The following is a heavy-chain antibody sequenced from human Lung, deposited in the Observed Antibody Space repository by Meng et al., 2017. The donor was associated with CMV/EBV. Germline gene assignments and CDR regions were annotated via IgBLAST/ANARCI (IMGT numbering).Heavy chain of an antibody. V-gene: IGHV3-30*02. CDR3: AKISDFWSGSDV. CDR2: LLYDGSKK. D-gene: IGHD3-3*01. J-gene: IGHJ6*01. CDR1: GFTFSSYG. Sequence: GESLKISCAASGFTFSSYGMHWVRQAPGKELEWVAFLLYDGSKKYYADSVKGRFTISRDNSKNTLYLQMNSLRAEDTAVYYFAKISDFWSGSDVWGQGTRVTVSS.